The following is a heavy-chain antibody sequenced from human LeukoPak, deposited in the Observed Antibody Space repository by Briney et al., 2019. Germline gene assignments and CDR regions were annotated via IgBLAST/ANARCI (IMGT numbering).Heavy chain of an antibody. CDR2: IRRDGTEK. D-gene: IGHD6-19*01. V-gene: IGHV3-7*03. Sequence: GGSLRLPCVASAFNFSDYCMNWVRQAPGKGLEWVASIRRDGTEKNYVDSAKGRFTISRDNAKSSLYLQMNSLRAEDTAVYYCAKRDVAVAVFDYWGQGTLVTVSS. CDR3: AKRDVAVAVFDY. J-gene: IGHJ4*02. CDR1: AFNFSDYC.